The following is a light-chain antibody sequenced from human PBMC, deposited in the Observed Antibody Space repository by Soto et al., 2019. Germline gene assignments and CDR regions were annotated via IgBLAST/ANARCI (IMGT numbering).Light chain of an antibody. J-gene: IGKJ3*01. V-gene: IGKV3-11*01. CDR2: DAS. CDR1: QSVSSS. Sequence: EIVLTQSPATLSLSPGERATLFCRASQSVSSSLAWYQHKPGQAPRLLIYDASNRATGIPARFSGSGSGADFTLTISSLEPEDFAVYYCQQRSDWPRGTFGPGTKVDIK. CDR3: QQRSDWPRGT.